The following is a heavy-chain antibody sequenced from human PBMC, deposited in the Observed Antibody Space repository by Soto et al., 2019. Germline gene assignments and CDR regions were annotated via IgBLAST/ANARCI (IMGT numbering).Heavy chain of an antibody. V-gene: IGHV4-39*02. CDR1: GGSIDSNSYY. J-gene: IGHJ5*02. CDR2: IYYSGST. Sequence: SETLSLTCTVSGGSIDSNSYYWGWIRQPPGKGLEWIGSIYYSGSTYFNPSLKSRVTTSVDTSKNQFSLKLRSVTAADTAVYYCARDIEPIRRTTGWFDPWGQGTLVTVSS. CDR3: ARDIEPIRRTTGWFDP.